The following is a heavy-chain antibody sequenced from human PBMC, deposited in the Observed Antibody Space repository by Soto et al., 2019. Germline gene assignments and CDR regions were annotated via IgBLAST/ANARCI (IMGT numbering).Heavy chain of an antibody. Sequence: EVQLVESGGGLAKLGGSLRLSCAASGFTFSIYSMNWVRQAPGKGLEWVSFISSSSSYIYYADSVKGRFTIYRDNAQNSLYLQMNSLRAEDTAVYYCARDPGGGVSSRVDPWGQGTLGTVSS. V-gene: IGHV3-21*01. CDR2: ISSSSSYI. CDR1: GFTFSIYS. J-gene: IGHJ5*02. D-gene: IGHD2-15*01. CDR3: ARDPGGGVSSRVDP.